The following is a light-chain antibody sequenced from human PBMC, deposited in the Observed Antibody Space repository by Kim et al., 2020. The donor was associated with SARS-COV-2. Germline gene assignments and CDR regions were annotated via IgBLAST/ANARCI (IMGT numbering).Light chain of an antibody. CDR1: SSNVGTYY. Sequence: PGKSVTISCSGRSSNVGTYYVYWYQPPPGTAPKFLIYRNNPRPSGVPDLFSGSKTGTSASLAISGLRSEDEADYYSAAWDDSESGVFGGGTQLTFL. CDR2: RNN. V-gene: IGLV1-47*01. J-gene: IGLJ3*02. CDR3: AAWDDSESGV.